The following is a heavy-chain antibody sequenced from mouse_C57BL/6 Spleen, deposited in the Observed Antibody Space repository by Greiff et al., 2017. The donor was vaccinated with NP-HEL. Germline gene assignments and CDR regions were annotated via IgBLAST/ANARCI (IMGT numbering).Heavy chain of an antibody. CDR3: ARSATGRGWYFDV. Sequence: QVQLQQPGAELVRPGSSVKLSCKASGYTFTSYWMDWVKQRPGQGLEWIGNIYPSDSETHYNQKFKDKATLTVDKSSSTAYMQLSSLTSEDSAVYYCARSATGRGWYFDVWGTGTTVTVSS. CDR2: IYPSDSET. V-gene: IGHV1-61*01. CDR1: GYTFTSYW. D-gene: IGHD4-1*02. J-gene: IGHJ1*03.